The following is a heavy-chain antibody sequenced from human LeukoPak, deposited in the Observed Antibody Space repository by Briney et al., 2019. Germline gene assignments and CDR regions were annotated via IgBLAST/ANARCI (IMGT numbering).Heavy chain of an antibody. V-gene: IGHV3-21*01. Sequence: GGSLRLSCAASGFTFSSYSMNWVRQAPGKGLEWVSSISSSSSYIYYADSVKGRFTISRDNAKNSLYLQMNSMRAEDTAVYYCARVPPIGRDDYGDYAGTACGQGTLVTVSS. CDR3: ARVPPIGRDDYGDYAGTA. D-gene: IGHD4-17*01. J-gene: IGHJ5*02. CDR2: ISSSSSYI. CDR1: GFTFSSYS.